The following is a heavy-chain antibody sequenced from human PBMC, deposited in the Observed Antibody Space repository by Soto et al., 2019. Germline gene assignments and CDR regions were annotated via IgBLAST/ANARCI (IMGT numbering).Heavy chain of an antibody. J-gene: IGHJ4*01. V-gene: IGHV3-74*01. D-gene: IGHD2-15*01. CDR3: VGVVVGTNRYYFDF. Sequence: GGSLRLSCAASGFTFNNYWMHWVRQGPGKGLVWVSRINSDGSTTAYADSVKGRFTISRDNSKNTLYLQMNSLRDEDTAVYYCVGVVVGTNRYYFDFWGQGTLVTVSS. CDR2: INSDGSTT. CDR1: GFTFNNYW.